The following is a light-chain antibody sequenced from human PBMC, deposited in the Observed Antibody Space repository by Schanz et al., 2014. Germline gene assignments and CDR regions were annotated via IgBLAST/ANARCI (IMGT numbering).Light chain of an antibody. CDR3: SSYAGSDTWV. V-gene: IGLV2-8*01. CDR1: SSDVGGYNY. Sequence: QSALTQPPSASGSPGQSVTISCTGTSSDVGGYNYVSWYQQHPGKAPKLIIYEVSNRPSGVPDRFSGSKSGNTASLTVSGXXXXXEADXXCSSYAGSDTWVFGGGTKLTVL. J-gene: IGLJ3*02. CDR2: EVS.